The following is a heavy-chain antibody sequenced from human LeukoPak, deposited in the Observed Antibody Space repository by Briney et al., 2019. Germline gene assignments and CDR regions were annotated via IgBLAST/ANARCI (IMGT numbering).Heavy chain of an antibody. J-gene: IGHJ4*02. D-gene: IGHD3-10*01. Sequence: ASVKVSCKASGYTFTSYYMHWVRQAPGQGLEWMGIINPSGGSTSYAQKFQGRVTMTRDTSTSTVYMELSSLRSEDTAVYYCARAPPYYYGSGSYYHSPEDQSTFDYWGQGTLVTVSS. V-gene: IGHV1-46*01. CDR3: ARAPPYYYGSGSYYHSPEDQSTFDY. CDR2: INPSGGST. CDR1: GYTFTSYY.